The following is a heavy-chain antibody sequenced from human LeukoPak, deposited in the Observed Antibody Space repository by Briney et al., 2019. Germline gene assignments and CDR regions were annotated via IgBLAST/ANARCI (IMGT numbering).Heavy chain of an antibody. CDR3: ARVGSDAFDI. Sequence: PGGSLRLSCSASGFTFSSYGMHWVRQAPGKGLEYVSAISSNGGSTYYADSVKGRFTISRDNSKNTLYLQMSSLRAEDTAVYYCARVGSDAFDIWGQGTMVTVSS. CDR1: GFTFSSYG. V-gene: IGHV3-64D*09. J-gene: IGHJ3*02. CDR2: ISSNGGST.